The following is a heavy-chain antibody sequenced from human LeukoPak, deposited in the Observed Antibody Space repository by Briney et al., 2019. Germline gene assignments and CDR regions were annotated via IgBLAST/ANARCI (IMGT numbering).Heavy chain of an antibody. D-gene: IGHD3-22*01. V-gene: IGHV1-69*13. J-gene: IGHJ4*02. CDR2: IIPISATT. CDR1: GGTFSSYV. CDR3: ARVFSHYSDYSGYYYEY. Sequence: SVKVSCKASGGTFSSYVISWVRQAPGQGLEWMGGIIPISATTNYAQKFRGRVTITADESTSTAYMALSSLRSDDTAIYFCARVFSHYSDYSGYYYEYWGQGTLVTVSS.